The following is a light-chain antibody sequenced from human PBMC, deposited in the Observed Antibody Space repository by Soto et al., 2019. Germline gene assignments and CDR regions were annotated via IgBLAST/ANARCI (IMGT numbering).Light chain of an antibody. CDR3: QQRSDCLT. CDR2: DAS. Sequence: IGLTQSPATLSWSPGERATLSCRASQSVSNYLAWYQQKPGQAPRLLIYDASNRATGIPARFSGSGSGTDFTLTISSLEPEDFAVYYCQQRSDCLTFGGGTKVDIK. V-gene: IGKV3-11*01. CDR1: QSVSNY. J-gene: IGKJ4*01.